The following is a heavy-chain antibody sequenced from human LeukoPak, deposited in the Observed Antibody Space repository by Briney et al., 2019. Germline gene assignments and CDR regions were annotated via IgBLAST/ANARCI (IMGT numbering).Heavy chain of an antibody. Sequence: GGPLRLSCAASGFTFSSYGMHWVRQAPGKGLEWVAVISYDGSNKYYADSVKGRFTISRDNSKNTLYLQMNSLRAEDTAVYYCAKSRRDGYKYYYYGMDVWGQGTTVTVSS. J-gene: IGHJ6*02. D-gene: IGHD5-24*01. CDR2: ISYDGSNK. V-gene: IGHV3-30*18. CDR3: AKSRRDGYKYYYYGMDV. CDR1: GFTFSSYG.